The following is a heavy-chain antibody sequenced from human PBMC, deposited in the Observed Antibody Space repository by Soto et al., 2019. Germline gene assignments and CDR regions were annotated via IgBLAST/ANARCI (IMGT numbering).Heavy chain of an antibody. CDR3: ARGLITGSQYSGGWYCFGS. Sequence: SETLCLTYAVSYGSISDVGYSWIFIRQTPRKGLQWIGQIKHSGSANYNPSLKSRVTISVHTSNSQFSLELSSVTAADTAVYYCARGLITGSQYSGGWYCFGSWGQGTQLTVSS. J-gene: IGHJ4*02. CDR2: IKHSGSA. CDR1: YGSISDVGYS. D-gene: IGHD1-26*01. V-gene: IGHV4-34*01.